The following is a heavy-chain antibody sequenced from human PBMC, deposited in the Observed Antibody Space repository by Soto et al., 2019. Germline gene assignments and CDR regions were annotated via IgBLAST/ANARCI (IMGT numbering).Heavy chain of an antibody. Sequence: GGALRLSCADSGFTFRNYGMGWVRKAPGKGLEWVSAIGGSSFNTYYPDSVKGRFTISRDNSKNTLYRQMNNLRAEDTAIYFCAKEGSHMQTFDHWGQGTLVTVSS. J-gene: IGHJ4*02. CDR3: AKEGSHMQTFDH. V-gene: IGHV3-23*01. CDR1: GFTFRNYG. CDR2: IGGSSFNT. D-gene: IGHD2-15*01.